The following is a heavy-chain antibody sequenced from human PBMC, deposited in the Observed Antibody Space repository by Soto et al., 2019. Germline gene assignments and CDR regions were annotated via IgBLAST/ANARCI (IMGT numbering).Heavy chain of an antibody. V-gene: IGHV4-59*01. J-gene: IGHJ4*02. D-gene: IGHD6-13*01. Sequence: QVQLQESGPGLVRPSETLSLTCTVSGESINGYYWSWIRQPPGKGLEWIGYVYFSGSNNYNPSLKSRVTILVNTSKQQVSLRLSSVTAADTAVYYCARSIATPGTNIDYWGQGTLVTVSS. CDR1: GESINGYY. CDR2: VYFSGSN. CDR3: ARSIATPGTNIDY.